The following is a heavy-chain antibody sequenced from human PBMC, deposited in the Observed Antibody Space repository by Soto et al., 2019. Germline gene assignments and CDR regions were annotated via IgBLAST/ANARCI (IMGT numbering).Heavy chain of an antibody. CDR2: ISGSGGST. CDR1: GFTFSSYA. Sequence: GGSLRLSCAASGFTFSSYAMSWVRQAPGKGLEWVSAISGSGGSTYYADSVKGRCTISRDNSKNTLYLQMNSLRAEDTAVYYCAKGTVGAYYYYGMDVWGQGTTVTVSS. V-gene: IGHV3-23*01. J-gene: IGHJ6*02. CDR3: AKGTVGAYYYYGMDV.